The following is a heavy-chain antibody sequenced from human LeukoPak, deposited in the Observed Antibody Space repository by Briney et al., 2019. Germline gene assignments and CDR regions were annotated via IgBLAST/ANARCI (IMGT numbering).Heavy chain of an antibody. D-gene: IGHD5-24*01. CDR2: ISYSEST. Sequence: SETLSLTCTVSRGSISSSSYYWGWIRQPPGKGLEWIGSISYSESTYYNPSLKSRVTISVDRSKNQFSLKLSSVTAADTAVYYCARERRDGYNYADYWGQGTLVTVSS. CDR1: RGSISSSSYY. J-gene: IGHJ4*02. CDR3: ARERRDGYNYADY. V-gene: IGHV4-39*07.